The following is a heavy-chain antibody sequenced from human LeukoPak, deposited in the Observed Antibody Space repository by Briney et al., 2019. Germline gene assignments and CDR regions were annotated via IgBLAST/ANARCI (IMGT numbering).Heavy chain of an antibody. V-gene: IGHV3-23*01. J-gene: IGHJ4*02. CDR2: ISGSGGST. D-gene: IGHD6-13*01. CDR1: GFTFSNYA. Sequence: GSLRLSFSASGFTFSNYAMSRVHQAPGKVLEWVSAISGSGGSTYYADSVKGRFTISRDNSKNTLYLQMNSLRAEDTAVYYCAKDILAAADPGGFDYWGQGTLVTVSS. CDR3: AKDILAAADPGGFDY.